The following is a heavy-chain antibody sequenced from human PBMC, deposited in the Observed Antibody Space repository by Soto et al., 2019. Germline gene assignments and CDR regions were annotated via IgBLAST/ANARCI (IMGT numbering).Heavy chain of an antibody. CDR2: INHRGNT. CDR1: GGSFSSYY. Sequence: QVQLQQRGAGLLKPSETLSLTCVVFGGSFSSYYWGWIRQPPGKGLEWIGEINHRGNTNYNPSLKSRVSMSVDTSKNQFSLKLTSVTAADTALYYCARAVTGARLVDWYFDLWGPGTQVTVSS. V-gene: IGHV4-34*02. J-gene: IGHJ2*01. D-gene: IGHD2-21*02. CDR3: ARAVTGARLVDWYFDL.